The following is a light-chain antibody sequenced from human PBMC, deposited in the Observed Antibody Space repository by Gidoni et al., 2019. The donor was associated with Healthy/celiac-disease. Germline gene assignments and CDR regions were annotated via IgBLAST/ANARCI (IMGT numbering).Light chain of an antibody. CDR2: GAS. V-gene: IGKV3-20*01. J-gene: IGKJ4*01. CDR3: QQYGSSPLT. CDR1: QSVSSSY. Sequence: EIVLTQSPGTLSLSPGERATLSCRASQSVSSSYLAWYQQKPGQAPRLLIYGASSRATGIPDFTLTISRLEPEDFAVYYCQQYGSSPLTFGGGTKVEI.